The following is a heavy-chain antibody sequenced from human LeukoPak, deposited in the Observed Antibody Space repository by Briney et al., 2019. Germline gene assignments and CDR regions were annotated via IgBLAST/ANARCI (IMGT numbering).Heavy chain of an antibody. CDR2: ISSSSSTI. CDR3: ASSLSSRKYYYGMDV. Sequence: GGSLRLSCAASGFTFSSYSMNWVRQAPGKGLEWVSYISSSSSTIYYADSVKGRFTISRDNAKNSLYLQMNSLRAEDTAVYYCASSLSSRKYYYGMDVWGQGTTVTVSS. J-gene: IGHJ6*02. V-gene: IGHV3-48*04. CDR1: GFTFSSYS.